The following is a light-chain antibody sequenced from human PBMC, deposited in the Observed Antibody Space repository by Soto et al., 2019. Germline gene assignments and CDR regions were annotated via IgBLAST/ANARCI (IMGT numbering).Light chain of an antibody. CDR3: QQLYIYPLT. Sequence: DIQLTQSPSFLSASVGDRVTVTCRASQDISSFLAWYHQTPGKAPNLLIYAASTLQSGVPSRFSGSGSGTEFTLTISSLQPEDFSTYYCQQLYIYPLTFGGGTKVEIK. CDR1: QDISSF. CDR2: AAS. V-gene: IGKV1-9*01. J-gene: IGKJ4*01.